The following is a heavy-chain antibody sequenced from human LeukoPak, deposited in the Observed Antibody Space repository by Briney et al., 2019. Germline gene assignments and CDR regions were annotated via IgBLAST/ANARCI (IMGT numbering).Heavy chain of an antibody. CDR2: IKQDGSEK. CDR3: ANALGAHYFDS. Sequence: GGSLRLSCAASGFTFSTHWMIWLRQAPGRGLEWVANIKQDGSEKYYVDSVKGRFIISRDNAKNSLYLQMNSLRAEDTAVYYCANALGAHYFDSWGQGTLVTVSS. D-gene: IGHD1-26*01. CDR1: GFTFSTHW. J-gene: IGHJ4*02. V-gene: IGHV3-7*05.